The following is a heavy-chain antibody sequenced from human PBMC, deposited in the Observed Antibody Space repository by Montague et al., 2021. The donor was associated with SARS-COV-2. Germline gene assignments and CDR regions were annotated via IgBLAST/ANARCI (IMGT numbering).Heavy chain of an antibody. CDR2: INSFGTDT. CDR3: ARIKRLEYYYDSDG. J-gene: IGHJ4*02. Sequence: SLRLSCAASGFSFSIYDMHWVRQAPGKGLVWVSRINSFGTDTTYADSVKGRFTISRDNAKNTLNLQMNSLRVEDTAVYYCARIKRLEYYYDSDGWGQGTLVTVSS. CDR1: GFSFSIYD. V-gene: IGHV3-74*01. D-gene: IGHD3-22*01.